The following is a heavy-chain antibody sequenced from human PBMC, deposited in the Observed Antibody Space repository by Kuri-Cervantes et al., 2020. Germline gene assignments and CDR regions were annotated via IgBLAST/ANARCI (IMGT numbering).Heavy chain of an antibody. Sequence: GGSLRLSCAASGFTVSSNYMSWVRQAPGKGLEWVSVIYSGGSTYYADSVKGRFAISRDNSKNTLYLQMNSLRAEDTAVYYCARFSDGYFDLWGRGTLVTVSS. V-gene: IGHV3-53*01. CDR2: IYSGGST. CDR3: ARFSDGYFDL. J-gene: IGHJ2*01. D-gene: IGHD3-10*01. CDR1: GFTVSSNY.